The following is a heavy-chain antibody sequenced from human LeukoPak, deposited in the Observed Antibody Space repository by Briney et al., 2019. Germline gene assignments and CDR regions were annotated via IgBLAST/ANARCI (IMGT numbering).Heavy chain of an antibody. CDR1: GYTFTNYY. V-gene: IGHV1-46*01. Sequence: GASVKVSCRASGYTFTNYYIHWVRQAPGQGLEWLGIINPGGGSASYAQEFRVRVTMTSDTSTSTVYMELSSLRSEDTAIYYCAREGPSTYHFDFWGQGTLVTVSS. CDR3: AREGPSTYHFDF. J-gene: IGHJ4*02. CDR2: INPGGGSA.